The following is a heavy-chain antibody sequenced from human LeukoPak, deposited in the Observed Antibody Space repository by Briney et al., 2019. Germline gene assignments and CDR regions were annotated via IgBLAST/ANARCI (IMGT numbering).Heavy chain of an antibody. Sequence: GGSLRLSCAASGFSFSSNYMSWVRQAPGKGLEWVSVIYWDGSTYYADSVKGRFTISRDNSKNTLYLQMNSLRAEDTAVYYCAKGTDYGGNSYFDYWGQGTLVTVSS. CDR2: IYWDGST. J-gene: IGHJ4*02. CDR3: AKGTDYGGNSYFDY. CDR1: GFSFSSNY. V-gene: IGHV3-53*01. D-gene: IGHD4-23*01.